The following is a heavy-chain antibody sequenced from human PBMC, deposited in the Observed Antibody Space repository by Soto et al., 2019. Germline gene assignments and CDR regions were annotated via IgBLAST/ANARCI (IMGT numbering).Heavy chain of an antibody. CDR1: GYNFTNFW. D-gene: IGHD2-21*01. Sequence: PGESLKISCKGSGYNFTNFWIDWVRQMPGKGLEWMGIIYPGDSDTRYSPSFQGQVTISADKSISTAYLQWSSLKASDTAMYYYARLRSWDGEGLYYYYGMDVWGQGTTVTVSS. V-gene: IGHV5-51*01. CDR2: IYPGDSDT. J-gene: IGHJ6*02. CDR3: ARLRSWDGEGLYYYYGMDV.